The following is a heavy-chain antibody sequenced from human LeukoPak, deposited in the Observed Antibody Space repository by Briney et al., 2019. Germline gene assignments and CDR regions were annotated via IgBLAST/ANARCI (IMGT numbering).Heavy chain of an antibody. V-gene: IGHV4-39*02. J-gene: IGHJ4*02. D-gene: IGHD5-12*01. CDR3: ARRPRGYLEY. Sequence: SETLSLTCTVSGDSISSDSYSWDWIRQPPGKGLEWIGCIYYSGTTYYNPSLRSRVTISVDTSKNHFSLQLSSVTAADTAVYYCARRPRGYLEYWGQGILVTVSS. CDR2: IYYSGTT. CDR1: GDSISSDSYS.